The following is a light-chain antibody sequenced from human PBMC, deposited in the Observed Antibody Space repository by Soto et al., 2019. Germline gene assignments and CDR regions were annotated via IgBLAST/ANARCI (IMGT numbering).Light chain of an antibody. J-gene: IGLJ1*01. Sequence: QAVVTQEPSLTVSPGGTVTLTCGSSTGAVTSGHYPYWFQQKPGQAPRTLIYDTRNKHSWTPARFSGSLLGGKAALTLSGAQPEDEAEYYCLLSYSGASYVFGTGTKGTVL. V-gene: IGLV7-46*01. CDR2: DTR. CDR3: LLSYSGASYV. CDR1: TGAVTSGHY.